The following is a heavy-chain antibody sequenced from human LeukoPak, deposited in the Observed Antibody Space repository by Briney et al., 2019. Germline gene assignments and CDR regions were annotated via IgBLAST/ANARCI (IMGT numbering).Heavy chain of an antibody. Sequence: ASVKVSCKASGYTFTSYYMHWVRQAPGQGLEWMGIINPSGGSTSYAQKFQGRVTMTRDTSTSTVYMELSSLGSEDTAVYYCARVRGDTAMVDDAFDIWGQGTMVTVSS. V-gene: IGHV1-46*01. CDR3: ARVRGDTAMVDDAFDI. CDR1: GYTFTSYY. CDR2: INPSGGST. J-gene: IGHJ3*02. D-gene: IGHD5-18*01.